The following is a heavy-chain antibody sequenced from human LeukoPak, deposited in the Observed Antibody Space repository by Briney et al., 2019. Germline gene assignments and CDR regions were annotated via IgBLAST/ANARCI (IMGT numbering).Heavy chain of an antibody. CDR1: GFTFSSYA. V-gene: IGHV3-23*01. J-gene: IGHJ4*02. CDR2: ISGSGGST. D-gene: IGHD5-18*01. CDR3: AGRGYSYGFDY. Sequence: GGSLRLSCAASGFTFSSYAMSWFRQAPGEGLEWVSAISGSGGSTYYADSVKGRFTISRDNSKNTLYLQMNGLRAEDTAVYYCAGRGYSYGFDYWGQGTLVTVSS.